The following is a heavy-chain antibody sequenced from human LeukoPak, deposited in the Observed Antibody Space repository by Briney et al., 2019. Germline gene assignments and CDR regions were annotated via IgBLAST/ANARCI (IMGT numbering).Heavy chain of an antibody. V-gene: IGHV4-30-4*01. J-gene: IGHJ4*02. CDR1: GGSISSADYY. D-gene: IGHD3-10*01. CDR2: IYYSGST. CDR3: ARDAAFGPMDY. Sequence: SETLSLTCTVSGGSISSADYYWSWIRQPPGKGLEWIGYIYYSGSTYYNSSLESRVTISVDTSQNLFFLKLSSVTAADTAVYYCARDAAFGPMDYWGQGTLVTVSS.